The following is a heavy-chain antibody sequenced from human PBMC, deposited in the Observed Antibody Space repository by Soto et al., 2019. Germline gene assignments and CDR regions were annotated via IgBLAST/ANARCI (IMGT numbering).Heavy chain of an antibody. V-gene: IGHV4-59*01. CDR1: GGSISSYY. J-gene: IGHJ4*02. Sequence: QVQLQESGPGLVKPSETLSLTCTVSGGSISSYYWSWIRQPPGQGLEWIGYIYYSGSTNYNPSLKSRVTISVDTSKNQFSLKLSSVTAADTAVYYCARAFDYGAAEIDYWGQGTLVTVSS. CDR2: IYYSGST. CDR3: ARAFDYGAAEIDY. D-gene: IGHD4-17*01.